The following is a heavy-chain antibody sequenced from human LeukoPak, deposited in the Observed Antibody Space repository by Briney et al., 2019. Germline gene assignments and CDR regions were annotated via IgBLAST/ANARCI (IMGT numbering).Heavy chain of an antibody. CDR3: AKNFRGHGYYYYYMDV. V-gene: IGHV3-53*01. CDR2: IYSDNT. D-gene: IGHD3-10*01. J-gene: IGHJ6*03. CDR1: GFTVSSNS. Sequence: GGSLRLSCTVSGFTVSSNSMSWVRQAPGKGLEWVSFIYSDNTHYSDSVKGRFTISRDNSKNTLYLQMNSLRAEDTAVYYCAKNFRGHGYYYYYMDVWGKGTTVTVSS.